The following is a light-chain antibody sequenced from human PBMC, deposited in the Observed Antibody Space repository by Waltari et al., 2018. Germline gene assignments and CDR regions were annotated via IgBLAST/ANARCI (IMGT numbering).Light chain of an antibody. CDR1: HGISTN. CDR2: TAS. J-gene: IGKJ4*01. Sequence: EVVMTQYPATLSVSPGGGATLSCRASHGISTNLAWYQQKPGQAPRLLIYTASTRAAGVPARFSGSGSGTEFTLTISSLQSEDSAVYYCQQYNNWPPLTFGGGTKVEIK. V-gene: IGKV3-15*01. CDR3: QQYNNWPPLT.